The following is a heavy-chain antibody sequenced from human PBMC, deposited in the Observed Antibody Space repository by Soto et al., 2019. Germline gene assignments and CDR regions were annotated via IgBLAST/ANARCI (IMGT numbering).Heavy chain of an antibody. CDR1: GYTFTSYY. J-gene: IGHJ4*02. D-gene: IGHD3-3*01. V-gene: IGHV1-46*01. CDR2: INPSGGST. CDR3: ARNGGRRVVILFEY. Sequence: QVQLVQSGAEVKKPGASVKVSCKASGYTFTSYYIHWVRQAPGQGLEWMGIINPSGGSTTYAQKFLGRVSMTRDTSTSTVYMELIGLTSEDTAVYYCARNGGRRVVILFEYWGQGTLVTVSS.